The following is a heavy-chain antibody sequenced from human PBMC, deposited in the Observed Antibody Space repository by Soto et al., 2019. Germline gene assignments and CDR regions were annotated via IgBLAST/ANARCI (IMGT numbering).Heavy chain of an antibody. CDR3: ARPGDFSGSCFYYFDY. D-gene: IGHD1-26*01. CDR2: IKQDGSEK. J-gene: IGHJ4*02. V-gene: IGHV3-7*01. CDR1: GFTFSSYW. Sequence: GGSLRLSCAASGFTFSSYWMSWVRQAPGKGLEWVANIKQDGSEKYYVDSVKGRFTISRDNAKNSLYLQMNSLRAEDTAVYYCARPGDFSGSCFYYFDYWGQGTLVTVSS.